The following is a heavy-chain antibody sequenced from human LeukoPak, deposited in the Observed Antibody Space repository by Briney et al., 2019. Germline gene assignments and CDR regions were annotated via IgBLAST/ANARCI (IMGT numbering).Heavy chain of an antibody. V-gene: IGHV4-30-2*01. CDR2: INHSGST. CDR3: ARGRIAAAGISRDWFDP. D-gene: IGHD6-13*01. Sequence: SQTLSLTCGVSGASISSGGDSWSWIRQPPGKGLEWIGEINHSGSTNYNPSLKSRVTISVDTSKNQFSLKLSSVTAADTAVYYCARGRIAAAGISRDWFDPWGQGTLVTVSS. J-gene: IGHJ5*02. CDR1: GASISSGGDS.